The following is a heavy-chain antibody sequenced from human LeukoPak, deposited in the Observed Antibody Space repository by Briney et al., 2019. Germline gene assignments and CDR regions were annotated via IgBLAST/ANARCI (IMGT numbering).Heavy chain of an antibody. CDR1: GYTFTSYG. CDR3: ARDPLLYDFWSGYNFDY. CDR2: ISAYNGNT. D-gene: IGHD3-3*01. V-gene: IGHV1-18*01. Sequence: ASVKVSCKASGYTFTSYGISWVRQAPGQGLEWMGWISAYNGNTNYAQKLQGRVTMTTDTSTSTAYMELRSLRSDDTAVYYCARDPLLYDFWSGYNFDYWGQGTLVTVSS. J-gene: IGHJ4*02.